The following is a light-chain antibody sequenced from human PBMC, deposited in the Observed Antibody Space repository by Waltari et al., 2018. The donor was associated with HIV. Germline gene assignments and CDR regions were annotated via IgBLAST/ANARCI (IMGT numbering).Light chain of an antibody. CDR2: GAS. V-gene: IGKV1-9*01. CDR3: QQSETYPIT. Sequence: DIQLTQSPSFLSAAVGDRVTITCRANVAISDYLVWYQQKPETAPKLLIYGASTLQRGVPSRFSGSGSGTDFILTINSLQPEDFGTYYCQQSETYPITFGQGTRLEIK. CDR1: VAISDY. J-gene: IGKJ5*01.